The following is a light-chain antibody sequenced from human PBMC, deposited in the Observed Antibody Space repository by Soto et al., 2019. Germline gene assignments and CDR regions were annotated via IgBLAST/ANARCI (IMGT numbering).Light chain of an antibody. CDR2: EGS. Sequence: QSVLTQPASVSGSPGQSITISCTGTSSDVGSYNLVSWYQQHPGQAPKLLIYEGSQRPSGVSNRFSGSKSGNTASLTISGLQAEDEADYYCCSFAGIITLIFGGGTKLTVL. J-gene: IGLJ2*01. CDR3: CSFAGIITLI. CDR1: SSDVGSYNL. V-gene: IGLV2-23*01.